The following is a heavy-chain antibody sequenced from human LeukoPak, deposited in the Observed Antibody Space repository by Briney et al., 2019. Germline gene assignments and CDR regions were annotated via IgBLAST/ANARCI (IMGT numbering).Heavy chain of an antibody. Sequence: PGGSLRLSCAASGFTFSSYAMGWVRQAPGKGPEWVSSITGSGDSTYYADSVKGRFTISRDNSKNTLYLQMNSLRAEDTAVYYCAKDDAGAAGDYWGQGTLVTVSS. CDR3: AKDDAGAAGDY. V-gene: IGHV3-23*01. CDR2: ITGSGDST. D-gene: IGHD6-13*01. CDR1: GFTFSSYA. J-gene: IGHJ4*02.